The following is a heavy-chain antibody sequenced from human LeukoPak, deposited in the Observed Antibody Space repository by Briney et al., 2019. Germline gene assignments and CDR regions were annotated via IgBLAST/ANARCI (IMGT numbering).Heavy chain of an antibody. CDR2: ISSGGGGT. CDR3: ARDGGSYSDY. CDR1: GFTFNTYA. D-gene: IGHD1-26*01. V-gene: IGHV3-23*01. Sequence: GGSLRLSCAASGFTFNTYAMSWVRQAPGKGLGWVSAISSGGGGTYYAASVKGRFTISRDNSKKTLYLQMNSLRAEDTAVYYCARDGGSYSDYWGQGTLVTVSS. J-gene: IGHJ4*02.